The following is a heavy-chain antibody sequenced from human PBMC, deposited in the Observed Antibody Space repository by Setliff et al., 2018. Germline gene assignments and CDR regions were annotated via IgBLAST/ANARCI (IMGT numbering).Heavy chain of an antibody. CDR3: ARAPPNRYSGSYEYFYMDV. CDR1: DGSITNYY. V-gene: IGHV4-59*08. J-gene: IGHJ6*03. CDR2: IYYTGST. Sequence: PSEPLSLTCTVSDGSITNYYWSWIRQPPGKGLEYIGYIYYTGSTNSNPSLKSRVTISVDTSKHQFSLKLSSVTAADTAVYYCARAPPNRYSGSYEYFYMDVWGKGTTVTVSS. D-gene: IGHD1-26*01.